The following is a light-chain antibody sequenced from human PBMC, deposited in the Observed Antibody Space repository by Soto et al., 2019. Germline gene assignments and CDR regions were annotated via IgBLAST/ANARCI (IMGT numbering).Light chain of an antibody. V-gene: IGKV3D-20*02. Sequence: EIVLTQSPGTLSLSPGERATLSCRASQSINTRYSAWYQQKPGQPPRLLIYATSSRAPGIPDRFSGSGSGTDFTLTISRLEPEDFAVYYCQQRRGTFGQGTKLEIK. CDR3: QQRRGT. J-gene: IGKJ2*02. CDR2: ATS. CDR1: QSINTRY.